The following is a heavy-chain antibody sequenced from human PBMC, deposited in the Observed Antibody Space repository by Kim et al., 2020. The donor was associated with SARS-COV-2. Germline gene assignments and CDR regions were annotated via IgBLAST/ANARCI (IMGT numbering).Heavy chain of an antibody. CDR1: GFTFSSYW. V-gene: IGHV3-74*03. J-gene: IGHJ5*02. Sequence: GGSLRLSCVASGFTFSSYWMHWVRQAPGKGLVWVSRINGGGVTTYADSVKGRFTISRDNAKNTLYLQMNGLRAEDTAVYYCARDPDLRGYSFAESWGQGTLVTVSS. CDR3: ARDPDLRGYSFAES. D-gene: IGHD5-18*01. CDR2: INGGGVT.